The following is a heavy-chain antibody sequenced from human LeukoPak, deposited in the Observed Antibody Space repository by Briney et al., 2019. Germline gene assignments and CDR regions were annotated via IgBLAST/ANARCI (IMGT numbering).Heavy chain of an antibody. Sequence: GGSLRLSCAASGFTFSSYGMHWVRQAPGKGLEWVAFIRYDGSNKYYADSVKGRFTISRDNSKNTLYLQMNSLRAEDTAVYYRAKDRGAYCSSTSCYLDYWGQGTLVTVSS. V-gene: IGHV3-30*02. CDR3: AKDRGAYCSSTSCYLDY. J-gene: IGHJ4*02. CDR2: IRYDGSNK. CDR1: GFTFSSYG. D-gene: IGHD2-2*01.